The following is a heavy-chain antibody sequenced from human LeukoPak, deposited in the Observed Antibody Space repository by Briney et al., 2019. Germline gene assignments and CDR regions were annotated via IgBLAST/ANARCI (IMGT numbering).Heavy chain of an antibody. CDR1: GGSISSSSYY. Sequence: PSETLSLTCTVSGGSISSSSYYWGWIRQPPGKGLKWIGSIYYSGSTYYNPSLKSRVTISVDTSKNQFSLKLSSVTAADTAVYYCARLGGPGGVDYWGQGTLVTVSS. D-gene: IGHD3-16*01. J-gene: IGHJ4*02. CDR2: IYYSGST. CDR3: ARLGGPGGVDY. V-gene: IGHV4-39*01.